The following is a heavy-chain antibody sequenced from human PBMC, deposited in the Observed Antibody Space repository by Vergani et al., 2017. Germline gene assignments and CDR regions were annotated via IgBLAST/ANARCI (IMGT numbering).Heavy chain of an antibody. Sequence: QVQLLQSGSELKKPGASVGISCEASGYTFTNYPLIWVRQAPGQGLEWMGRIIPILGIANYAQKFQGRVTITADKSTSTAYMELSSLRSEDTAVYYCARESDCSGGSCYDYWGQGTLVTVSS. J-gene: IGHJ4*02. D-gene: IGHD2-15*01. CDR2: IIPILGIA. CDR1: GYTFTNYP. CDR3: ARESDCSGGSCYDY. V-gene: IGHV1-69*02.